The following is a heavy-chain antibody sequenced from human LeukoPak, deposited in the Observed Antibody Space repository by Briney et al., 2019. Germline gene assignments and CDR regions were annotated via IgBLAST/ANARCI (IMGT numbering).Heavy chain of an antibody. CDR2: ISGNADST. V-gene: IGHV3-64*01. Sequence: GGPLRLSCSASGFTFSRYSMDWVRQAPGKGLEYVSGISGNADSTFYARSVKGRFTISRDNFENTLYLQMDSLRPEDMGLFYCARRVTYSGDYDYWGQGTLVTVSA. CDR1: GFTFSRYS. D-gene: IGHD1-26*01. CDR3: ARRVTYSGDYDY. J-gene: IGHJ4*02.